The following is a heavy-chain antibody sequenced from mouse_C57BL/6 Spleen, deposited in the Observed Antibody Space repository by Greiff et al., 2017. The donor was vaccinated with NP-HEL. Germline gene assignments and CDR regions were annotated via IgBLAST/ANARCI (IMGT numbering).Heavy chain of an antibody. Sequence: VQLQQSGAELVKPGASIKLSCTASGFNIKDYYMHWVKQRTEQGLEWIGRIDPGDGETKYAPNFQGKATITADTASNTAYLQISILASNDTAYYYCARSLGGYAMDYWGQGTSVTVSS. CDR2: IDPGDGET. CDR3: ARSLGGYAMDY. J-gene: IGHJ4*01. CDR1: GFNIKDYY. D-gene: IGHD3-3*01. V-gene: IGHV14-2*01.